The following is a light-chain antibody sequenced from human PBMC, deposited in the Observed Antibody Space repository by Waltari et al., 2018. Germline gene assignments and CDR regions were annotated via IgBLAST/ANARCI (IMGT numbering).Light chain of an antibody. J-gene: IGKJ4*01. Sequence: DIEMTQSPDSLAVSLGERATINCKSSHSVLYSSNNQNYLAWYQQKTGQPPKLLIYWASTRVSGVSDRFLGSQSGTSASLAITGLQAEDEGDYYCQSYDTSRSVVFGGGT. CDR2: WAS. CDR1: HSVLYSSNNQNY. CDR3: QSYDTSRSVV. V-gene: IGKV4-1*01.